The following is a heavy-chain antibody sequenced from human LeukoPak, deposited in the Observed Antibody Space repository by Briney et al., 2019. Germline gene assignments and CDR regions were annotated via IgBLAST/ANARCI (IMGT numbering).Heavy chain of an antibody. D-gene: IGHD2-2*01. J-gene: IGHJ4*02. Sequence: ASVKVSCKAPGYTFTGYYMHWVRQAPGQGLEWMGWINPNSGGTNYAQKFQGRVTMTRDTSISTAYMELSRLRSDDTAVYYCARDARARVVVPAALGYWGQGTLVTVSS. CDR2: INPNSGGT. CDR1: GYTFTGYY. V-gene: IGHV1-2*02. CDR3: ARDARARVVVPAALGY.